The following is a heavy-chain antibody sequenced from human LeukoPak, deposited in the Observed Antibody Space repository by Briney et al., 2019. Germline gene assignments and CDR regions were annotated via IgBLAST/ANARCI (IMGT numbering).Heavy chain of an antibody. V-gene: IGHV3-30*18. D-gene: IGHD3-3*01. CDR3: AKHYDYWSGDIRGFDS. CDR2: TSYDGRSE. CDR1: GFTFITSS. J-gene: IGHJ5*01. Sequence: GGSLRLSCVASGFTFITSSMHWVRQAPGKGLEWVAVTSYDGRSENYAESVKGRFSISRDNSNNTVYLQMSSLRPQDTAVYYCAKHYDYWSGDIRGFDSWGQGTLVTVSS.